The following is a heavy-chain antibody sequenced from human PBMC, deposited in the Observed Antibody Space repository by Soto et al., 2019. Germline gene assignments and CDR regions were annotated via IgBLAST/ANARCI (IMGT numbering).Heavy chain of an antibody. CDR1: GFPFSSFA. V-gene: IGHV3-23*01. Sequence: PGGSLRLSYAASGFPFSSFAMSWVRQAPVKGLERDSTISGSGGSTYYTYSVKGRFTISRDNSNNSLYLQMNSLRAEDTAVYYCAKEAGTTAVDYYDSTPDYWGQGTLVTVSS. CDR3: AKEAGTTAVDYYDSTPDY. D-gene: IGHD1-1*01. J-gene: IGHJ4*02. CDR2: ISGSGGST.